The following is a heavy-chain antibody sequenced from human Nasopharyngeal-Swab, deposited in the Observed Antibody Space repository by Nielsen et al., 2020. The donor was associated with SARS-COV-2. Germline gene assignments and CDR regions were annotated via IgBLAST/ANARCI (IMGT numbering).Heavy chain of an antibody. CDR1: GFTFSSYA. CDR2: ISGSGGST. J-gene: IGHJ4*02. Sequence: GESLKISCAASGFTFSSYAMSWVRQAPGKGLEWVSAISGSGGSTYYADSVKGRFTISRDNSKNTLYLQMNSLKTEDTAVYYCTRGAIEYDYVWGSYRYAFDYWGQGTLVTVSS. V-gene: IGHV3-23*01. CDR3: TRGAIEYDYVWGSYRYAFDY. D-gene: IGHD3-16*02.